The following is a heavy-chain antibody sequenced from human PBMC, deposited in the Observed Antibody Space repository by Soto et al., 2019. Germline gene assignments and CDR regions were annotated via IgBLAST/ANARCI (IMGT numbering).Heavy chain of an antibody. Sequence: QVQLVESGGGVVQPGRSLRLSCAASGFTFSSYGMHWVRQAPGKGLEWVAVISYDGSNKYYAGSVKCRFTISRDNSKNTLYLQMNSLRAEDTAVYYCAKDRPRYDSSGYLDYWGQGTLVTVSS. J-gene: IGHJ4*02. CDR1: GFTFSSYG. V-gene: IGHV3-30*18. D-gene: IGHD3-22*01. CDR2: ISYDGSNK. CDR3: AKDRPRYDSSGYLDY.